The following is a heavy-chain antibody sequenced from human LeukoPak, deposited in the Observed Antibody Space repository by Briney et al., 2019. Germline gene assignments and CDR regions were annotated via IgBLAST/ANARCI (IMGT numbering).Heavy chain of an antibody. J-gene: IGHJ6*02. Sequence: ASVKVSCKASGYTFTSYGISWVRQAPGQGLEWMGWISAYNGNTNYAQKLQGRVTMTTDTSTSTAYMELRSLRSDDTAVYYCARETYYDFGGVYYENQYYYYEMDFWAKGPRSPSP. CDR2: ISAYNGNT. CDR1: GYTFTSYG. CDR3: ARETYYDFGGVYYENQYYYYEMDF. D-gene: IGHD3-3*01. V-gene: IGHV1-18*04.